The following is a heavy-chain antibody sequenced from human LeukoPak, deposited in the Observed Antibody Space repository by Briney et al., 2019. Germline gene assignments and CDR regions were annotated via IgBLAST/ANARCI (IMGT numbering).Heavy chain of an antibody. J-gene: IGHJ4*02. D-gene: IGHD3-16*01. CDR1: GYTFTSYY. Sequence: ASVKVSCKASGYTFTSYYMHWVRQAPGQGLEWMGIINPSGGSTSYAQKFQGRVTMTRDMSTSTVYMELRSLRSEDTAVYYCARVPATFALIDREYYFDYWGQGTLVTVSS. CDR3: ARVPATFALIDREYYFDY. V-gene: IGHV1-46*01. CDR2: INPSGGST.